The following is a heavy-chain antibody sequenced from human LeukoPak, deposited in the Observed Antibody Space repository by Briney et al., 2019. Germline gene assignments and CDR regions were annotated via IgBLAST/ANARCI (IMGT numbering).Heavy chain of an antibody. D-gene: IGHD4-11*01. J-gene: IGHJ6*03. Sequence: SETLSLTCTVSGYSISSGYYWGWIRQPPGKGLEWIGNIYHSGSTYYNPSLKSRVTISVDTSKNQFSLKLSSVTAADTAVYYCARRPYSNLGDDSFYYYYYMDVWGKGTTVTVPS. CDR2: IYHSGST. V-gene: IGHV4-38-2*02. CDR3: ARRPYSNLGDDSFYYYYYMDV. CDR1: GYSISSGYY.